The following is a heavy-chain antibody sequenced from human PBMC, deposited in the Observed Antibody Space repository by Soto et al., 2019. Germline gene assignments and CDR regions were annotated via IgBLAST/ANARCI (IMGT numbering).Heavy chain of an antibody. D-gene: IGHD6-13*01. V-gene: IGHV4-31*03. CDR2: IYYSGST. CDR1: GGSISSGGYY. Sequence: PSETLSLTCTVSGGSISSGGYYWSWIRQHPGKGLEWIGYIYYSGSTYYNPSLKSRVTISVDTSKNQFSLKLSSVTAADTVVYYCARDASIAAVYGMDVWGQGTTVTVSS. J-gene: IGHJ6*02. CDR3: ARDASIAAVYGMDV.